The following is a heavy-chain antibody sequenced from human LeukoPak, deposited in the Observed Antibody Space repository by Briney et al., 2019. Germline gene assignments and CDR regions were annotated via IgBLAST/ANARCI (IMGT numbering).Heavy chain of an antibody. CDR1: GFTFSSYG. D-gene: IGHD6-13*01. V-gene: IGHV3-30*02. CDR3: AKALVAAAGTGFDY. Sequence: GGSLRLSCAASGFTFSSYGMHWVRQAPGKGLEWVAFIRYDGSNKYYADSVKGRFTISRDNSKKTLYLQMNSLRAEDTAVYYCAKALVAAAGTGFDYWGQGTLVTVSS. CDR2: IRYDGSNK. J-gene: IGHJ4*02.